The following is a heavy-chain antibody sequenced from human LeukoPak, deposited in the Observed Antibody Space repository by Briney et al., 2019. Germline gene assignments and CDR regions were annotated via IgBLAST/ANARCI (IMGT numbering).Heavy chain of an antibody. V-gene: IGHV1-69*13. CDR3: ARDGGSYYYGSGSYYNSWFDP. Sequence: ASVKVSCKASGGTFSSYAISWVRQAPGQGLEWMGGIIPIFGTANYAQKFQGRVTIAADESTSTAYMELSSLRSEDTAVYYCARDGGSYYYGSGSYYNSWFDPWGQGTLVTVSS. D-gene: IGHD3-10*01. CDR1: GGTFSSYA. J-gene: IGHJ5*02. CDR2: IIPIFGTA.